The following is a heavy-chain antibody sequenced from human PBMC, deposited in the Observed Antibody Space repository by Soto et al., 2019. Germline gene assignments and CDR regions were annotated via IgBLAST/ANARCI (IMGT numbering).Heavy chain of an antibody. CDR2: ISSSSSTI. J-gene: IGHJ3*02. CDR1: GFAFSSYS. D-gene: IGHD3-10*01. Sequence: LRLSCAASGFAFSSYSMNWVRQAPGKGLEWVSYISSSSSTIYYADSVKGRFTISRDNAKNSLYLQMNSLRAEDTAVYYCARLYGSGSYYNIDAFEIWGQGTMGTGSS. V-gene: IGHV3-48*01. CDR3: ARLYGSGSYYNIDAFEI.